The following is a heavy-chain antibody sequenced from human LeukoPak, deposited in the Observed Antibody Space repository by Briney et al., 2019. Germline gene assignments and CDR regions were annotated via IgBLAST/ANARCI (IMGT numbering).Heavy chain of an antibody. CDR3: ARGYYYYDSSGYYYVFDY. J-gene: IGHJ4*02. D-gene: IGHD3-22*01. CDR2: MNTNSGNT. CDR1: GYTFTSYD. V-gene: IGHV1-8*01. Sequence: ASVKVSCKASGYTFTSYDINWVRQATGQGLEWMGWMNTNSGNTGYAQKFQGRVTMTRNTSISTAYMELSSLRSEDTAVYYCARGYYYYDSSGYYYVFDYWGQGTLVTVSS.